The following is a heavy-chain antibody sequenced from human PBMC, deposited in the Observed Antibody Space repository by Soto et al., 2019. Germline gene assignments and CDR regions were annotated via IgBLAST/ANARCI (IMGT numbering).Heavy chain of an antibody. CDR1: GYTFTSYG. V-gene: IGHV1-18*01. CDR3: ARRNIVVVPAAMSYYFDY. Sequence: GASVKVSCKASGYTFTSYGISWVRQAPGQGLEWMGWISAYNGNTNYAQKLQGRVTMTTDTSTSTAYMELRSLRSDDTAVYYCARRNIVVVPAAMSYYFDYWGQGTLVTVS. J-gene: IGHJ4*02. CDR2: ISAYNGNT. D-gene: IGHD2-2*01.